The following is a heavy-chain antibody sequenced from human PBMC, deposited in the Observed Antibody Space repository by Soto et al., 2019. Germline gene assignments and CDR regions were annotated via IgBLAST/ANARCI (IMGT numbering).Heavy chain of an antibody. CDR1: GYPFTHYG. V-gene: IGHV1-18*01. CDR2: ISHFNGNR. CDR3: ARDRSCDRSYCYGIDV. D-gene: IGHD3-10*01. Sequence: QVQLLQSGAEVKKPGASVKVSCKSSGYPFTHYGITWVRKAPGQGPEWMGWISHFNGNRNYGQTLQGRLLLTTDTSTSTVYMERRSLRSDDTAVYYCARDRSCDRSYCYGIDVWGQGTTVTVTS. J-gene: IGHJ6*02.